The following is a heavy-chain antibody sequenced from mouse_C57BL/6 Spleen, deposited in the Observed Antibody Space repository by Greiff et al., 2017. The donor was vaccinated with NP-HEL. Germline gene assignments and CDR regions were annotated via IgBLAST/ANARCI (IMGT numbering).Heavy chain of an antibody. J-gene: IGHJ2*01. CDR2: IYPSDSET. Sequence: VQLQQPGAELVRPGSSVKLSCKASGYTFTSYWMDWVKQRPGQGLEWIGNIYPSDSETHYNQKFKDKATLTVDKSSSTAYMQLSSLTSEDSAVYYCARDYGSSNDYWGQGTTLTVSS. D-gene: IGHD1-1*01. V-gene: IGHV1-61*01. CDR3: ARDYGSSNDY. CDR1: GYTFTSYW.